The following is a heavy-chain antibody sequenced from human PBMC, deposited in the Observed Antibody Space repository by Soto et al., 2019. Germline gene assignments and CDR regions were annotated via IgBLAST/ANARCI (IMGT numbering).Heavy chain of an antibody. D-gene: IGHD3-22*01. CDR2: ISAYNGNT. Sequence: ASVKVSCKASGYTFTSYCISWVRQAPGQGLEWMGWISAYNGNTNYAQKLQGRVTMTTDTSTSTAYMELRSLRSDDTAVYYCARDHRLSYYDSSGYVSFDYWGQGTLVSVSS. CDR3: ARDHRLSYYDSSGYVSFDY. CDR1: GYTFTSYC. V-gene: IGHV1-18*01. J-gene: IGHJ4*02.